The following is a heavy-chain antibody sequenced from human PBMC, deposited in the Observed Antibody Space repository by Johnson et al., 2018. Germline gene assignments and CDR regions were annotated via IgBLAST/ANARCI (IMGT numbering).Heavy chain of an antibody. Sequence: QVQLVQSGGGVVQPGRSLRLSCAASGFTFSSYGMHWVRQAPGKGLEWVAVISYDGSNKYYADSVKGRFTISRDNSKNTLYLQMNSRRAEDTAVYYCARDRGYSGYGWYYYYGMDVWGQGTTVTVSS. V-gene: IGHV3-30*03. J-gene: IGHJ6*02. CDR1: GFTFSSYG. CDR3: ARDRGYSGYGWYYYYGMDV. CDR2: ISYDGSNK. D-gene: IGHD5-12*01.